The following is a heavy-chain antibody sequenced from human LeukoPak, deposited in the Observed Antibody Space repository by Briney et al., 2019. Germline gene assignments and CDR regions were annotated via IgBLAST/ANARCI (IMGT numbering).Heavy chain of an antibody. CDR3: ARLEDIVVVVAARL. J-gene: IGHJ4*02. V-gene: IGHV4-39*01. CDR2: IYYSGST. Sequence: SETLSLTCTVSGGSISSSSYYWGWIRQPPGKGLEWIGSIYYSGSTYYNPSLKSRVTISVDTSKNQFSLKLSSVTAADTALYYCARLEDIVVVVAARLWGQGTMVTVSS. D-gene: IGHD2-15*01. CDR1: GGSISSSSYY.